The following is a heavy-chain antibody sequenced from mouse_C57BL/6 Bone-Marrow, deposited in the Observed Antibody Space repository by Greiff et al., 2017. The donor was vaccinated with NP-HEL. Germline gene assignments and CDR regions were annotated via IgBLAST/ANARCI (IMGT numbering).Heavy chain of an antibody. CDR3: ARREYYYGSSYDWYFDV. CDR2: ISHLAYSI. Sequence: EVQLQESGGGLVQPGGSLKLSCAASGFTFSDYGMAWVRQAPRKGPEWVAFISHLAYSIYYAHTVTGRFTISREHAKNTLYLEISGLRAEDTAMYYCARREYYYGSSYDWYFDVWGTGTTVTVSS. CDR1: GFTFSDYG. J-gene: IGHJ1*03. D-gene: IGHD1-1*01. V-gene: IGHV5-15*01.